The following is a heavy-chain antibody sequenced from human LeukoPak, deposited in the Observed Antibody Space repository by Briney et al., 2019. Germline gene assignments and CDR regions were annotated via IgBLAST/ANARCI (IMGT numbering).Heavy chain of an antibody. J-gene: IGHJ5*02. CDR2: ISTSNGRT. CDR3: ARDFYSGGDCFDP. Sequence: ASVKVSCKASGYSFASYGISWVRQARGQGLEWMGWISTSNGRTYYAQKFQDRVTMTTETSTSSAYMELTTLRYDDTAFYYCARDFYSGGDCFDPWGQGTLVTVSS. V-gene: IGHV1-18*01. CDR1: GYSFASYG. D-gene: IGHD2-21*01.